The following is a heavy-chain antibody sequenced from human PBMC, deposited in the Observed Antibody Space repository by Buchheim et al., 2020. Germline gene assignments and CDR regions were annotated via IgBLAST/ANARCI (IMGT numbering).Heavy chain of an antibody. CDR2: IYPGDSST. CDR1: GYSFSNYW. D-gene: IGHD2-2*01. Sequence: EVQLVQSGAEVKKPGESLKISCKASGYSFSNYWIGWVRQMPGKGLEWMAMIYPGDSSTKYSPSFQAQVTISADKSSSTAYLQWTSLKASDTAMYFCARARGYCSSSSCYDFDYWGQGT. CDR3: ARARGYCSSSSCYDFDY. J-gene: IGHJ4*02. V-gene: IGHV5-51*01.